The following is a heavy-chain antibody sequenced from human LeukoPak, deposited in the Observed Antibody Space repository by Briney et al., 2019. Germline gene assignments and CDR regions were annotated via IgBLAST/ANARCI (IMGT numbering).Heavy chain of an antibody. CDR1: GGSISSYY. Sequence: SETLSLTCTVSGGSISSYYWSWIRQPAGKGLEWIGRIYTSGSTNYNPSLKSRVTMSVDTSKNQFSLKLSSVTAADTAVYYCARSPLGRIVVVLGRDYFDFWGRGTLVTVSS. CDR2: IYTSGST. CDR3: ARSPLGRIVVVLGRDYFDF. J-gene: IGHJ2*01. D-gene: IGHD3-22*01. V-gene: IGHV4-4*07.